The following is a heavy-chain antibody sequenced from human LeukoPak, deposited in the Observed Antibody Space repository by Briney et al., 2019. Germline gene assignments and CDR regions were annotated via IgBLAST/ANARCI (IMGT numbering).Heavy chain of an antibody. Sequence: PSQTLSHTCTVSGGSISSGDYYWSWIRQPPGKGLECIGYIYYSGSTNYNPSLKSRVTISIDTSKNQFSLKLSSVTAADTAVYYCARALRFFEWFDPWGQGTLVTVSS. D-gene: IGHD3-3*01. CDR2: IYYSGST. CDR3: ARALRFFEWFDP. J-gene: IGHJ5*02. V-gene: IGHV4-61*08. CDR1: GGSISSGDYY.